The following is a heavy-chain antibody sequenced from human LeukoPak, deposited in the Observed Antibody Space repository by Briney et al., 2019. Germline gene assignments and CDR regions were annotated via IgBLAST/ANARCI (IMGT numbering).Heavy chain of an antibody. CDR1: GYTFTGYY. J-gene: IGHJ3*02. D-gene: IGHD2-2*01. CDR2: INPNSGGT. V-gene: IGHV1-2*02. CDR3: ASWSWGIVVVPAAPDDAFDI. Sequence: ASVKVPCKASGYTFTGYYMHWVRQAPGQGIEWMGWINPNSGGTNYAQKFQGRVTMTRDTSISTAYMELSRLRSDDTAVYYCASWSWGIVVVPAAPDDAFDIWAKGQWSPSLQ.